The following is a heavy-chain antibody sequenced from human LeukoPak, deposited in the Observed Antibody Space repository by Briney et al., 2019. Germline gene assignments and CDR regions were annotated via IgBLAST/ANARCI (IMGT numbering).Heavy chain of an antibody. V-gene: IGHV3-21*01. J-gene: IGHJ4*02. CDR2: ISSSSSYI. CDR1: GFTFSSYS. Sequence: GGSLRLSCAASGFTFSSYSMNWVRQAPGKGLEWVSSISSSSSYIYYADSVKGRFTISRDNSKNTLYLQMNSLRAEDTAVYYCAKEGFAVTMWLKPYYFDYWGQGTLVTVSS. D-gene: IGHD4-17*01. CDR3: AKEGFAVTMWLKPYYFDY.